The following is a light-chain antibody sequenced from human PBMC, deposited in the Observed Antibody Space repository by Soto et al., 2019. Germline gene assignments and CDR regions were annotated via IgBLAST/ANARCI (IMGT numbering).Light chain of an antibody. V-gene: IGKV4-1*01. Sequence: DIVMTQSPDSLAVSLGERATINCKSSQSVLYSSNNKNYLAWYQQKPAQPPKLLIYWASTRESGVPDRFSGSGSGTDFTLTISSLQAEDVAVYYCQQYYSTPTWTFGQGTKVEIK. CDR3: QQYYSTPTWT. CDR2: WAS. J-gene: IGKJ1*01. CDR1: QSVLYSSNNKNY.